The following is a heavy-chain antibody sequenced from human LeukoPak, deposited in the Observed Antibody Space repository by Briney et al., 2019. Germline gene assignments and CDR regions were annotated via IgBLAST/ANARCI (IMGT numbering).Heavy chain of an antibody. J-gene: IGHJ4*02. CDR2: INADGSTI. V-gene: IGHV3-74*01. CDR3: ARAGYYRFDY. CDR1: GFTFSNYW. Sequence: GGSLRLSCAASGFTFSNYWVHWVRQAPGKGLTWVSRINADGSTIDYADSVKGRFTISRDNARSTLYLQMNSLRAEDTAVYYCARAGYYRFDYWGQGTLVTVSS. D-gene: IGHD3-10*01.